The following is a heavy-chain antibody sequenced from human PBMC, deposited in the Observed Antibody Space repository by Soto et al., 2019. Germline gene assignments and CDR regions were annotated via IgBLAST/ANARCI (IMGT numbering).Heavy chain of an antibody. CDR1: GVTFSSYA. Sequence: QVQLVQSGAELKKPGSSVKVSCSASGVTFSSYAFTWVRQAPGQGLEWMGNIIPVFRTSNYAQGFQGRLTISADESTNTIYMELSSLRSEDTAVYFCAKDGLWDGRGGESWGQGTLVIVSS. D-gene: IGHD3-10*01. CDR3: AKDGLWDGRGGES. V-gene: IGHV1-69*18. CDR2: IIPVFRTS. J-gene: IGHJ4*02.